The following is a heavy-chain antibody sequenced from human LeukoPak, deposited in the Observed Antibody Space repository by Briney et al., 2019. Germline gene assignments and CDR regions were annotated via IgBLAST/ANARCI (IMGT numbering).Heavy chain of an antibody. CDR3: ARGPPIYYDSSGYYGPLGY. D-gene: IGHD3-22*01. CDR2: INPNSGGT. CDR1: GYTFTGYY. V-gene: IGHV1-2*02. Sequence: ASVKVSCKASGYTFTGYYMHWVRQAPGQVLEWMGWINPNSGGTNYAQKFQGRVTMTRDTSISTAYMELSRLRSDDTAVYYCARGPPIYYDSSGYYGPLGYWGQGTLVTVSS. J-gene: IGHJ4*02.